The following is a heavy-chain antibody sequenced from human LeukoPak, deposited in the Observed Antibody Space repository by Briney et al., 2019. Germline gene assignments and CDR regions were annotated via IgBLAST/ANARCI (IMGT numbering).Heavy chain of an antibody. D-gene: IGHD6-13*01. Sequence: ASVKVSCKASGYTSTSYGISWVRQAPGQGLEGMGGISAYNGNTNYAQKLQGRVTMTTDASTSTAYMELRSLRSDDTAVYYCARARSSSWYNWFDPWGQGTLVTVSS. CDR3: ARARSSSWYNWFDP. CDR1: GYTSTSYG. V-gene: IGHV1-18*04. CDR2: ISAYNGNT. J-gene: IGHJ5*02.